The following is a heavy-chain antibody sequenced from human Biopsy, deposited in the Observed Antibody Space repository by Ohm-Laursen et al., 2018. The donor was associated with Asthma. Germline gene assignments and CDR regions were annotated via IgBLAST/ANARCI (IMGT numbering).Heavy chain of an antibody. CDR1: GFAFDDSA. D-gene: IGHD3-22*01. CDR3: AKSADYYDSTDYLDF. Sequence: SLRLSCSASGFAFDDSAMHWVRQAPGRGLEWVAGISWNSVTVDYAASVKGRFTISRDNAKNSLDLEMNSLRSEDTAFYYCAKSADYYDSTDYLDFWGRGTLVTVSS. J-gene: IGHJ4*01. CDR2: ISWNSVTV. V-gene: IGHV3-9*01.